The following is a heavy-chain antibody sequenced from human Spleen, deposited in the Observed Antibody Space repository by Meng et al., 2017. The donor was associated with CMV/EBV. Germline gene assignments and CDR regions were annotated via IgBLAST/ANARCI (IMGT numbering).Heavy chain of an antibody. D-gene: IGHD2/OR15-2a*01. CDR2: VSGYIGNK. CDR1: GYTFTSYG. J-gene: IGHJ6*02. V-gene: IGHV1-18*01. Sequence: ASVKVSCKASGYTFTSYGISWVRQAPGQGLEWMGWVSGYIGNKNYAQKFQGRVTMTTDTSTSTAYMELRSLRSDDTAVYFCARFYRASPMDVWGQGTTVTAP. CDR3: ARFYRASPMDV.